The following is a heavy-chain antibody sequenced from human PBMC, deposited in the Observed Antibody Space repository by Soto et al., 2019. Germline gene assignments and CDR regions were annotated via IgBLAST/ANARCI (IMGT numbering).Heavy chain of an antibody. J-gene: IGHJ6*02. D-gene: IGHD1-1*01. Sequence: QVQLVQSGAEVKKPGSSVKVSCKASGGTFSSYAISWVRQAPGQGLEWMGGIIPIFGTANYAQKFQGRVTITADESTCTAYMELSSLRSEDTAVYYCASVHRGDYYYGMDVWGQGTTVTVSS. CDR1: GGTFSSYA. V-gene: IGHV1-69*12. CDR2: IIPIFGTA. CDR3: ASVHRGDYYYGMDV.